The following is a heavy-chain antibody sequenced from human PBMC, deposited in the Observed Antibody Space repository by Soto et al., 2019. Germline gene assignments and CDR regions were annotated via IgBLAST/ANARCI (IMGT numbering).Heavy chain of an antibody. CDR3: ARAARSLDAFDI. J-gene: IGHJ3*02. V-gene: IGHV1-69*13. CDR1: GGTFSSYA. D-gene: IGHD1-26*01. Sequence: GASVKVSCKASGGTFSSYAISWVRQAPGQGLEWMGGIIPIFGTANYAQKFQGRVTITADESTSTAYMELSSLRSEDTAVYYCARAARSLDAFDIWGQGTMVTVSS. CDR2: IIPIFGTA.